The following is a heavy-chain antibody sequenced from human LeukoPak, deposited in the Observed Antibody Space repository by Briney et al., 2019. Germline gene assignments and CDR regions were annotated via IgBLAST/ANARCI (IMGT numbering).Heavy chain of an antibody. J-gene: IGHJ4*02. D-gene: IGHD6-6*01. Sequence: SETLSLTCAVYGGSFSGYYWSWIRQPPGKGLEWIGEINHSGSTNYNPSLKSRVTISVDTSKNQFSLKLSSVTAADTAVHYCARGPYSSFFDYWGQGTLVTVSS. CDR2: INHSGST. CDR3: ARGPYSSFFDY. V-gene: IGHV4-34*01. CDR1: GGSFSGYY.